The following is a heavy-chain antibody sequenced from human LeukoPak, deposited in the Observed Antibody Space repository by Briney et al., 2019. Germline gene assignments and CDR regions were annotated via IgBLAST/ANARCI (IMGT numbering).Heavy chain of an antibody. D-gene: IGHD2-8*01. J-gene: IGHJ4*02. Sequence: SETLSLTCAVYGGSFCGYYWSWIRQPPGKGLEWIGEINHSGSTNYNPSLKSRVTISVDTSKNQFSLKLSSVTAADTAVYYCARRMAPFDYWGQGTLVTVSS. CDR3: ARRMAPFDY. V-gene: IGHV4-34*01. CDR1: GGSFCGYY. CDR2: INHSGST.